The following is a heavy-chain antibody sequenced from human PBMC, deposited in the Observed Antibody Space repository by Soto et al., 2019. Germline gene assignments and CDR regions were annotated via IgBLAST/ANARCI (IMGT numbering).Heavy chain of an antibody. CDR1: GYTFTSYA. CDR2: INAGNGNT. D-gene: IGHD2-2*02. V-gene: IGHV1-3*01. CDR3: ARSLQVVPAAIAY. Sequence: SVKVSFKASGYTFTSYAMHWVRQAPGQRLEWMGWINAGNGNTKYSQKFQGRVTITRDTSASTAYMELSSLRSEDTAVYYCARSLQVVPAAIAYWGQGTLVTVSS. J-gene: IGHJ4*02.